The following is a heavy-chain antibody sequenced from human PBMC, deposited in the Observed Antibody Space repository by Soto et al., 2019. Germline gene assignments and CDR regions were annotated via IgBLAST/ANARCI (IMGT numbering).Heavy chain of an antibody. CDR2: ISGSGGST. V-gene: IGHV3-23*01. J-gene: IGHJ4*02. Sequence: EVQLLESGGGLVQPGGSLRLSCAASGFTFSSYAMSWVRQAPGKGLEWVSAISGSGGSTYYADSVKGRFTISRDNSKKTLYLQMNSLRAEDTAVYYCAKDDSSGYYLFDYWGQGTLVTVSS. CDR3: AKDDSSGYYLFDY. CDR1: GFTFSSYA. D-gene: IGHD3-22*01.